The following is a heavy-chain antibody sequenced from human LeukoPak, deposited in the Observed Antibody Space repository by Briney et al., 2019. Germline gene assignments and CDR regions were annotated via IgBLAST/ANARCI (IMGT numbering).Heavy chain of an antibody. D-gene: IGHD6-13*01. V-gene: IGHV1-46*01. CDR3: ARSPTSIAAAGVSGF. CDR1: GYTFTSYY. Sequence: ASVTVSCKASGYTFTSYYMHWVRQAPGQGLEWMGIINPSGGSTSYAQKFQGRVTMTRDTSTSTVYMELSSLRSEDTAVYYCARSPTSIAAAGVSGFWGQGTMVTVSS. CDR2: INPSGGST. J-gene: IGHJ3*01.